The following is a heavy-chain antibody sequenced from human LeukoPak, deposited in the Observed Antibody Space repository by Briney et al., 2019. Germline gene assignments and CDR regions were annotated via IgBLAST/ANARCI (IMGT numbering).Heavy chain of an antibody. Sequence: PGGSLRLSCVASGFTFSRDWMSWVRQAPGKGLEWVANIKEDGSAQYYADSVKGRFTISRDNTKNSLYLQMNSLTAKDTAMYYCAKDGDGYHNWGQGALVTVSS. CDR3: AKDGDGYHN. D-gene: IGHD3-9*01. CDR1: GFTFSRDW. J-gene: IGHJ4*02. V-gene: IGHV3-7*01. CDR2: IKEDGSAQ.